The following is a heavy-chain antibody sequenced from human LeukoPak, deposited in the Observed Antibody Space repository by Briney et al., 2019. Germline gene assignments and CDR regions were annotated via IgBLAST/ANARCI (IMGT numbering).Heavy chain of an antibody. V-gene: IGHV3-23*01. D-gene: IGHD1-14*01. Sequence: GGSLRLSCAASGCTFRNYAMYWVRQAPGKGLEWVSAISSSDANTYYADSVKGRFTISRDNSKNTLYLQMNSLRAEDTALYYCAIREPIGYWGQGTLVTVSS. CDR3: AIREPIGY. J-gene: IGHJ4*02. CDR1: GCTFRNYA. CDR2: ISSSDANT.